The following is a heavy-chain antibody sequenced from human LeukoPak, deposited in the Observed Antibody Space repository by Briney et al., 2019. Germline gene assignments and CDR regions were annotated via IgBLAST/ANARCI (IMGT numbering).Heavy chain of an antibody. Sequence: SETLSLTCAVYGGSFSGYYWSWIRQPPGKGLEWIREINHSGSTNYNPSLKSRVTISVDTSKNQFSLKLSSVTAADTAVYYCARDNYYDSNYMDVWGKGTTVTVSS. CDR3: ARDNYYDSNYMDV. CDR1: GGSFSGYY. J-gene: IGHJ6*03. V-gene: IGHV4-34*01. D-gene: IGHD3-22*01. CDR2: INHSGST.